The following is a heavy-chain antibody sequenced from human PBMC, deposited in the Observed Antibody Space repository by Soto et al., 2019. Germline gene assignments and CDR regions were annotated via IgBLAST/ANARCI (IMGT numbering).Heavy chain of an antibody. CDR1: GGSISSGGYS. D-gene: IGHD4-17*01. V-gene: IGHV4-30-2*01. CDR2: IYHSGST. CDR3: ARGVTTVTTFDY. Sequence: QLQLQESGSGLVKPSQTLSLTCAVSGGSISSGGYSCNWIRQPPGKGLEWIGYIYHSGSTYYNPSLKSRVTISVDRSKNQFSLKLSSVTAAETAVYYCARGVTTVTTFDYWGQGTLVTVSS. J-gene: IGHJ4*02.